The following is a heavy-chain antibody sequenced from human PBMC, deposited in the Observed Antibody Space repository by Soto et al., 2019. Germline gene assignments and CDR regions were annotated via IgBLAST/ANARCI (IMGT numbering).Heavy chain of an antibody. CDR2: VRKKVNSYTT. CDR3: TRVSETFYFDY. J-gene: IGHJ4*02. V-gene: IGHV3-72*01. Sequence: EVQLVESGGGLVQPGGSLRLSCDASGFTFSDHYMDWLRQAPGKGLEWVGRVRKKVNSYTTEYAASVKGRFTISRDDSKNLLFLQMNNLKTEDTAVYYCTRVSETFYFDYWGQGSLVTVST. CDR1: GFTFSDHY. D-gene: IGHD3-3*01.